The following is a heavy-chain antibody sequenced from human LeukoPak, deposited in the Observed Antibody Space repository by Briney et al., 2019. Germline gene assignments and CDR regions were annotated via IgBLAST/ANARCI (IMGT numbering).Heavy chain of an antibody. D-gene: IGHD4-23*01. CDR1: GGSITSGDCF. J-gene: IGHJ4*02. CDR3: ARVRRWSRGYFDY. Sequence: KTSETLSLTCTVSGGSITSGDCFWTWIRQHPGKGLEWIGYISYSGRPYYNPSLQSRVTISLDMSKNQFSLKLSSVTAADTAVYYCARVRRWSRGYFDYWGQGTLVTVSS. V-gene: IGHV4-31*03. CDR2: ISYSGRP.